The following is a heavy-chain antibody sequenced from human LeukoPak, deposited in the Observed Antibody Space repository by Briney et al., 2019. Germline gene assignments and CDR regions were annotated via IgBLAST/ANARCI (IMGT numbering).Heavy chain of an antibody. Sequence: GASVKVSCKASGYTFTGYYMHWVRQAPGQGLEWMGWINPNSGGTNYAQKFQGRVTMTRDTSISTAYMELSRLRSDDTAVYYCASTPVKKYSSSWYWFDPWGQETLVTVSS. CDR1: GYTFTGYY. D-gene: IGHD6-13*01. J-gene: IGHJ5*02. CDR3: ASTPVKKYSSSWYWFDP. V-gene: IGHV1-2*02. CDR2: INPNSGGT.